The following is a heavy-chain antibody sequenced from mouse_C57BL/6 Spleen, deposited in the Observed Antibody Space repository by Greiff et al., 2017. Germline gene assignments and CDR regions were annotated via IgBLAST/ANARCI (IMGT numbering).Heavy chain of an antibody. D-gene: IGHD1-1*01. CDR3: ARESYYGSSGGFAY. CDR1: GYAFSSSW. V-gene: IGHV1-82*01. Sequence: QVQLQQSGPELVKPGASVKISCKASGYAFSSSWMNWVKQRPGKGLEWIGRIYPGDGDTNYNGKFKGKATLTADKSSSTAYMQLRSLTSEDSAVYFCARESYYGSSGGFAYWGQGTLVTVSA. CDR2: IYPGDGDT. J-gene: IGHJ3*01.